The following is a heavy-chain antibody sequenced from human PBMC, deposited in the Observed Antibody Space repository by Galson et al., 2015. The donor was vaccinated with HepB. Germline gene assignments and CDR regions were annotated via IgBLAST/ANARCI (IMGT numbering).Heavy chain of an antibody. J-gene: IGHJ4*02. V-gene: IGHV1-3*01. D-gene: IGHD3-10*01. Sequence: SVKVSCKASGYTFTDYAVHWVRQAPGQRLEWMGWSNAGNGHTKYSQKFQGRVTVTRDTSASTAYMELSSLRSEDTAVYYCARGRGTTVREIMRPFDYWGQGTLVTVSS. CDR1: GYTFTDYA. CDR3: ARGRGTTVREIMRPFDY. CDR2: SNAGNGHT.